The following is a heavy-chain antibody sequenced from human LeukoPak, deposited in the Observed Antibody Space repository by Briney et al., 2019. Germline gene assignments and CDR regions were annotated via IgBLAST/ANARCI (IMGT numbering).Heavy chain of an antibody. J-gene: IGHJ6*02. D-gene: IGHD6-6*01. V-gene: IGHV4-34*01. CDR2: ISHSGST. CDR3: AREEYSSSSSSHYYYGMDV. Sequence: PSETLSLTCAVYGGSFSGYYWSWIRQPPGKGLEWIGEISHSGSTNYNPSLKSRVTISVDTSKNQFSLKLSSVTAADTAVYYCAREEYSSSSSSHYYYGMDVWGQGTTVTVSS. CDR1: GGSFSGYY.